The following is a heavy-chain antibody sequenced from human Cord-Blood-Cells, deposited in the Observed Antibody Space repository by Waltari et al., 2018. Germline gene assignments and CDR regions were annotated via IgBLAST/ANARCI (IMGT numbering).Heavy chain of an antibody. D-gene: IGHD6-13*01. CDR3: ARDLSSSSWYWFDP. V-gene: IGHV1-2*02. CDR1: GYTLTGYY. J-gene: IGHJ5*02. CDR2: INPNSGGT. Sequence: QVQLVQSGAAVKKPGASVKVSCKASGYTLTGYYLHWLRQAPGQGLEWMGWINPNSGGTNYAQKFQGRVTMTRDTSISTAYMELSRLRSDDTAVYYCARDLSSSSWYWFDPWGQGTLVTVSS.